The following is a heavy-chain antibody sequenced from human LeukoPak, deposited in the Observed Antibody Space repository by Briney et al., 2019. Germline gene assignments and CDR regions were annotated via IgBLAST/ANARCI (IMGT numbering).Heavy chain of an antibody. D-gene: IGHD3-22*01. CDR1: GGSISSYY. V-gene: IGHV4-59*01. CDR3: ARATVVVRSFDY. J-gene: IGHJ4*02. CDR2: IYYSGST. Sequence: SETLSLTCTVSGGSISSYYWSWIRQPPGKGLEWIGYIYYSGSTNYNPSLKSRVTISVDTSKNQFSLKLSSVTAADTAVYYCARATVVVRSFDYWGQGTLVTVSS.